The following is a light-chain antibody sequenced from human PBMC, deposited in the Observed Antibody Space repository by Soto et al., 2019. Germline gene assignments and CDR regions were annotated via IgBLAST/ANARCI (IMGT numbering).Light chain of an antibody. CDR3: AVWDDSLTGLV. V-gene: IGLV1-44*01. CDR1: ISNIAANT. CDR2: HND. Sequence: QSVLIQPPSESGTPGQRVTIYCSGSISNIAANTVSWYRQVPGTAPKLLIYHNDERPSGVPDRISGSKSGTSASLAISGLQSDDEASYYCAVWDDSLTGLVFGGGTKLAVL. J-gene: IGLJ3*02.